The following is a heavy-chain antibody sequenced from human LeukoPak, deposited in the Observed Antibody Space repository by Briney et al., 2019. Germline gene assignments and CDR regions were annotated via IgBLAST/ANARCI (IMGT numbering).Heavy chain of an antibody. Sequence: SEALSLTCTVSGGSISSYYWSWIRQPAGKGLEWIGRIYTSGSTNYNPSLKSRVTMSVDTSKNQFSLKLSSVTAADTAVYYCARAQYSSGWYYYYYYMDVWGKGTTVTVSS. CDR3: ARAQYSSGWYYYYYYMDV. V-gene: IGHV4-4*07. D-gene: IGHD6-19*01. CDR2: IYTSGST. CDR1: GGSISSYY. J-gene: IGHJ6*03.